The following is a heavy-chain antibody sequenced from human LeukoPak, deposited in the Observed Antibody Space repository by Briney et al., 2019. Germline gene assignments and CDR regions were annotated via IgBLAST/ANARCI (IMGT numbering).Heavy chain of an antibody. CDR1: GGSISSNTYY. Sequence: SETLSLTCTASGGSISSNTYYWSWIRQPPGKGLEWIGSIRYSGRTYYKPSLKSRVTLSVDTSKNQLLLNLRSVTAADTAMYYCAREFNGSPDYLGQGTLVTVSS. D-gene: IGHD6-25*01. J-gene: IGHJ4*02. V-gene: IGHV4-39*02. CDR3: AREFNGSPDY. CDR2: IRYSGRT.